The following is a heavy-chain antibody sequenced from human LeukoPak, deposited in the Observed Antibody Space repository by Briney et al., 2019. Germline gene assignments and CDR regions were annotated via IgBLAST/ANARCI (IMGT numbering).Heavy chain of an antibody. V-gene: IGHV1-8*03. J-gene: IGHJ3*02. CDR2: MNPNSGNT. D-gene: IGHD3-22*01. CDR1: GYTFTSYD. Sequence: ASVKVSCKASGYTFTSYDINWVRQATGQGLEWMGWMNPNSGNTGYAQKFQGRVTITRNTSISTAYMELSSLRSEDTAVYYCARSWEAASYYYDSSGDAFDIWGQGTMVTVSS. CDR3: ARSWEAASYYYDSSGDAFDI.